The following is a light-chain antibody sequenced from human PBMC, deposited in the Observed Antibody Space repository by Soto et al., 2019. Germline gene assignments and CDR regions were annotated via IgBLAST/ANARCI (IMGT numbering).Light chain of an antibody. CDR2: WAS. Sequence: DIVMTQSPDSLAVSLGERATINCKSSQSVLYSSNNKNYLAWYQQKPGQPRKLLIYWASTRESGVPDRFSGSGSGTDFTLTISSLQAEDVAVYYCQQYYSTPCTFGQGTKVEIK. CDR3: QQYYSTPCT. V-gene: IGKV4-1*01. J-gene: IGKJ1*01. CDR1: QSVLYSSNNKNY.